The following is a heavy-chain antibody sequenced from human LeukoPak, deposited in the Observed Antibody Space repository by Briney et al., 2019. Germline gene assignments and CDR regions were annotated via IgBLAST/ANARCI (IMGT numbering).Heavy chain of an antibody. V-gene: IGHV3-30*18. CDR2: ISYDGSNK. J-gene: IGHJ6*04. CDR1: GFTFSSYG. CDR3: AKERRLVSQRHSYYGMDV. Sequence: GGSPRLSCAASGFTFSSYGMHWVRQAPGKGLEWVAVISYDGSNKYYADSVKGRFTISRDNSKNTLYLQMNSLRAEDTAVYYCAKERRLVSQRHSYYGMDVWGKGTTVTVSS. D-gene: IGHD6-19*01.